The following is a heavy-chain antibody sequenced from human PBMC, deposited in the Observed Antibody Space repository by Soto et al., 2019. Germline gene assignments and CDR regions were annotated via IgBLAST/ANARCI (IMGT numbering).Heavy chain of an antibody. CDR3: ARHVGSIAARPVDYYYYGMDV. CDR1: GYSFTSYW. J-gene: IGHJ6*02. D-gene: IGHD6-6*01. V-gene: IGHV5-51*01. Sequence: PGESLKISCKGSGYSFTSYWIGWVRQMPGKGLEWMGIIYPGDSDTRYSPSFQGQVTISADKSISTAYLQWSSLKASDTAMYYCARHVGSIAARPVDYYYYGMDVWGQGTTVTVSS. CDR2: IYPGDSDT.